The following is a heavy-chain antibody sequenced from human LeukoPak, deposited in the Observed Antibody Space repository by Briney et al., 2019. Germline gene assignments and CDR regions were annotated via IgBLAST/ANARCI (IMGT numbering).Heavy chain of an antibody. CDR2: MYTSGST. CDR1: GGSIRSGSYY. J-gene: IGHJ4*02. V-gene: IGHV4-61*02. CDR3: VREGYDYGDY. D-gene: IGHD3-16*01. Sequence: SETLSLTCSVSGGSIRSGSYYWSWIRQPAGKGLEWIGRMYTSGSTNYNPSLKSRVTISADTSENQFSLGLTSVTAADTAVYYCVREGYDYGDYWGQGTLVTVSS.